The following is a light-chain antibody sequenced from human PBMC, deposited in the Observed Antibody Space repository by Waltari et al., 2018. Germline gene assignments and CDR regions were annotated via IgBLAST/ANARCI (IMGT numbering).Light chain of an antibody. CDR1: QSVSSN. CDR2: GAS. CDR3: QQYNNWPPERT. J-gene: IGKJ1*01. Sequence: EIVMTQSPATLSVSPGERATLSCRASQSVSSNLAWYQQKPGQAPRSLIYGASTRATGIPARFSGSGSGTEFTLTISSLQSEDFAVYYCQQYNNWPPERTFGQGTKVEIK. V-gene: IGKV3-15*01.